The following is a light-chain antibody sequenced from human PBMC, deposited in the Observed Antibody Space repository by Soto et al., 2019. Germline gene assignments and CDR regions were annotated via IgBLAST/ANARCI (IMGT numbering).Light chain of an antibody. V-gene: IGKV3-15*01. CDR1: QSVNKN. CDR2: DVS. J-gene: IGKJ5*01. CDR3: QQYNKWFSIT. Sequence: HSPSTLSVSPGEGATLHCRASQSVNKNLAWYQQKPGQAPRLLIFDVSTRATGIPARFSGSGSGTEFTLTISSLQSEDSAVYYCQQYNKWFSITFAQGTRLE.